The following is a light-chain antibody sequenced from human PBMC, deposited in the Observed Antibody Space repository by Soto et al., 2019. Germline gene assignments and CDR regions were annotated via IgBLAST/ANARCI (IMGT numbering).Light chain of an antibody. CDR3: QQRSNWPPLT. V-gene: IGKV3-11*01. Sequence: ETMMTQSPDTLSVSLGERATLSCRASQSLRSSLAWYQQKPGQAPRLLIYDASTRATGIPARFSGSGSGTDFTLTISSLEPEDFAVYYCQQRSNWPPLTFGGGTKVDIK. J-gene: IGKJ4*01. CDR2: DAS. CDR1: QSLRSS.